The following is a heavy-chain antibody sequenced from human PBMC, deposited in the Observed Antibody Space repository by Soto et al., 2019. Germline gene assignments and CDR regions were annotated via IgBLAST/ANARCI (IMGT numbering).Heavy chain of an antibody. J-gene: IGHJ5*02. CDR1: GGSISSGDYY. V-gene: IGHV4-30-4*01. Sequence: SETLSLTCTVSGGSISSGDYYWSWIRQPPGKGLEWIGYIYYSGSTYYNPSLKSRVTISVDTSKNQFSLKLSSVTAADTAVYYCARVNVGDGYNSVDPWGQGTLVTVSS. CDR2: IYYSGST. CDR3: ARVNVGDGYNSVDP. D-gene: IGHD5-12*01.